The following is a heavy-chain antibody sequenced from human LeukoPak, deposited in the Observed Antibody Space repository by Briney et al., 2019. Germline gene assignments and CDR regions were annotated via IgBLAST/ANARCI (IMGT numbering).Heavy chain of an antibody. CDR3: ARALVAYYFDY. V-gene: IGHV3-48*03. Sequence: GGSLRLSCAASGFTFSSYEMNWVRQAPGKGLEWVSYISSSGSTIYYADSVKGRFTISRDNAKNSLYLQMNSLRAEDTAVYYYARALVAYYFDYGGQGTLVTVSS. CDR2: ISSSGSTI. J-gene: IGHJ4*02. CDR1: GFTFSSYE.